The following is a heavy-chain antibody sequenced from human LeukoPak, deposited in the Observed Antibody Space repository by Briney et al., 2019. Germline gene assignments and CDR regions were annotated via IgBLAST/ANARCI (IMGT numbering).Heavy chain of an antibody. V-gene: IGHV3-23*01. J-gene: IGHJ3*02. CDR2: ISGSAYST. CDR3: ARNTSGFKLGDAFDI. CDR1: GFTFSSYA. Sequence: SGGSLRLSCAASGFTFSSYAMTWVRQAPGKGLEWISAISGSAYSTSYADSVKGRFTISRDNSKNTLYLQMNSLRAEDTAIYYCARNTSGFKLGDAFDIWGQGTMGTVSS. D-gene: IGHD3-22*01.